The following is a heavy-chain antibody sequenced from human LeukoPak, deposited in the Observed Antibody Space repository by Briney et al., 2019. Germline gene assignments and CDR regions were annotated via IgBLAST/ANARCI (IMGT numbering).Heavy chain of an antibody. CDR1: GGSISSSSYY. J-gene: IGHJ5*02. V-gene: IGHV4-39*07. Sequence: SETLSLTCTVSGGSISSSSYYWGWIRQPPGKGLEWIGSIYYSGSTYYNPSLKSRVTISVDTSKNQFSLKLSSVTAADTAVYYCARGEGWLPSSWGQGTLVTVSS. CDR3: ARGEGWLPSS. D-gene: IGHD5-24*01. CDR2: IYYSGST.